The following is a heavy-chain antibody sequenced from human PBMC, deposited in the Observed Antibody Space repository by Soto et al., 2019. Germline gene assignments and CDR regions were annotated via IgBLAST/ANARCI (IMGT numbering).Heavy chain of an antibody. V-gene: IGHV1-69*06. J-gene: IGHJ6*02. CDR3: ARDRLAAAGIAYYYYGMNV. CDR2: IIPIFGTA. D-gene: IGHD6-13*01. Sequence: QVQLVQSGAEVKKPGSSVKVSCKASGGTFSSYAISWVRQAPGQGLEWMGGIIPIFGTANYAQKFQGRVTITADKSTSTAYMELSSLRSEDTAVYYCARDRLAAAGIAYYYYGMNVWGQGTTVTVSS. CDR1: GGTFSSYA.